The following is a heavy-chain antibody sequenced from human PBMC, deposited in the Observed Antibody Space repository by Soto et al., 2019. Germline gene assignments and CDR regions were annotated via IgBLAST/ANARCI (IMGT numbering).Heavy chain of an antibody. V-gene: IGHV2-5*02. J-gene: IGHJ5*02. CDR2: IYWDDDK. CDR3: AHRRHSSGYYSRLQAWFDP. D-gene: IGHD3-22*01. Sequence: QITLKESGPTLVKPTQTLTLTCTFSGFSLSTSGVGVGWIRQPPGKALEWLALIYWDDDKRYSPSLKSRLTIPKDTSKNQVVLTMTNMDPVDTATYYCAHRRHSSGYYSRLQAWFDPWGQGTLVTVSS. CDR1: GFSLSTSGVG.